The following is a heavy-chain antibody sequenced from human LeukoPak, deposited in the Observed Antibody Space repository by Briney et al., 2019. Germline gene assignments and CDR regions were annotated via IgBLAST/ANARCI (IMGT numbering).Heavy chain of an antibody. CDR3: ARGGSSSPFDY. CDR1: GFTFSSYS. D-gene: IGHD6-13*01. Sequence: GGSLRLFCAASGFTFSSYSMNWVRQAPGKGLEWVSSISSSSSYIYYADSVKGRFTISRDNAKNSLYLQMNSLRAEDTAVYYCARGGSSSPFDYWGQGTLVTVSS. CDR2: ISSSSSYI. V-gene: IGHV3-21*01. J-gene: IGHJ4*02.